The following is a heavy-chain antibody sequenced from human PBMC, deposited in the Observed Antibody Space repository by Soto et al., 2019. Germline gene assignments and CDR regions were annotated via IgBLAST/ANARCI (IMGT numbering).Heavy chain of an antibody. CDR2: IYYSGIT. Sequence: SETLSLTCTVSGGSISSYYWSWIRQPPGKGLEWIGTIYYSGITYYNPSLKSRVTISVDTSKNQFSLKLTSVTAADTAVYYCARHGSNWGQGTLVTVSS. V-gene: IGHV4-59*04. CDR1: GGSISSYY. J-gene: IGHJ4*02. CDR3: ARHGSN.